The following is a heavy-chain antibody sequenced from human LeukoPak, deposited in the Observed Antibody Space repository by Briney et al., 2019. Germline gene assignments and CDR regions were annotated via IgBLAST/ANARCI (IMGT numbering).Heavy chain of an antibody. J-gene: IGHJ4*02. CDR1: GFTFSSYA. D-gene: IGHD4-17*01. Sequence: GQCLRLSCAASGFTFSSYAMSWVREAPGKGLEWVSALGGSGRSIYYADSVKGRFTIYRDNSKNTLYLQMNRLRAEYPAVYHWAKSTTTVTPYYFDYWGQPNLVTVSS. V-gene: IGHV3-23*01. CDR2: LGGSGRSI. CDR3: AKSTTTVTPYYFDY.